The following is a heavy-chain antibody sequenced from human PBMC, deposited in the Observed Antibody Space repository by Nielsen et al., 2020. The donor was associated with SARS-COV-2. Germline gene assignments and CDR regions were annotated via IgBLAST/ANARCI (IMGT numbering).Heavy chain of an antibody. CDR2: FDPEDGET. J-gene: IGHJ2*01. CDR1: GYTLTELS. D-gene: IGHD1-26*01. V-gene: IGHV1-24*01. CDR3: ARDRGGSYPRYWYFDL. Sequence: ASVKVSCKVSGYTLTELSMHWVRQAPGKGLEWMGGFDPEDGETIYAQKFQGRVTMTEDTSTDTAYMELSSLRSEDTAVYYCARDRGGSYPRYWYFDLWGRGTLVTVSS.